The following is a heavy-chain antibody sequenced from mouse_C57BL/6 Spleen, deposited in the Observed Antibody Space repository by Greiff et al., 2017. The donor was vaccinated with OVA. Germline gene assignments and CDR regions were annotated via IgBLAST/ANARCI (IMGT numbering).Heavy chain of an antibody. J-gene: IGHJ4*01. CDR3: AREGTTGFPYYAMEC. D-gene: IGHD1-1*01. V-gene: IGHV1-81*01. CDR1: GYTFTSYG. Sequence: VQLVESGAELARPGASVKLSCKASGYTFTSYGISWVKQRTGQGLEWIGEIYPRSGNPYYNEKFKGKATLTADKSSSTAYMELRSLTSEDSAVYFCAREGTTGFPYYAMECWGQGTSVTVSS. CDR2: IYPRSGNP.